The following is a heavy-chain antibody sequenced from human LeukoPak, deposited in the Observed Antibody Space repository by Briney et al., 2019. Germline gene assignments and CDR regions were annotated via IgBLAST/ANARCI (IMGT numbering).Heavy chain of an antibody. CDR3: ASGRAKGRDYFDY. V-gene: IGHV4-39*01. J-gene: IGHJ4*02. CDR2: IYYSGST. Sequence: SETLSLTCTVSGGSISSSSYYWGWIRQPPEKWLEWIGSIYYSGSTYYNPSLKSRVTISVDTSKNQFSLKLSSVTAADTAVYYCASGRAKGRDYFDYWGQGTLVTVSS. D-gene: IGHD1-26*01. CDR1: GGSISSSSYY.